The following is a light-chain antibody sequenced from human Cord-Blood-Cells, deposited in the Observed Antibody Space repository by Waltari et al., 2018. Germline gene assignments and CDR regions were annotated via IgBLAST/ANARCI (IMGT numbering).Light chain of an antibody. V-gene: IGKV3-20*01. CDR1: QSVSSSY. CDR2: GAS. Sequence: ILLTQSPGALSLSPGERDTLSCRASQSVSSSYLAWYQQKPGQAPRLLIYGASSRATGIPDRFSGSGSGTDFTLTISRLEPEDFAVYYCQQYGSSPFTFGPGTKVDIK. CDR3: QQYGSSPFT. J-gene: IGKJ3*01.